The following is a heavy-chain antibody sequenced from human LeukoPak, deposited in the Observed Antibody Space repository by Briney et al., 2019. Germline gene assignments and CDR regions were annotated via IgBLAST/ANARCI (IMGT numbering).Heavy chain of an antibody. D-gene: IGHD1-20*01. CDR1: GFTFDDYA. Sequence: QPGGSLRLSCAASGFTFDDYAMHWVRQAPGKGLEWVSLISGDGVSTYFADSVKGRFTISRDNSKNSLYLQMNSLRTEDTALYYCAKDISITGTTGREFVYWGQGTLVTVSS. V-gene: IGHV3-43*02. J-gene: IGHJ4*02. CDR3: AKDISITGTTGREFVY. CDR2: ISGDGVST.